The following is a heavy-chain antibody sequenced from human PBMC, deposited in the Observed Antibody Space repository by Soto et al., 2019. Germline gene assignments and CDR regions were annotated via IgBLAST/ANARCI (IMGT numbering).Heavy chain of an antibody. CDR3: ARYRYSSGWYGDDAFDI. CDR2: ISPNSGGT. V-gene: IGHV1-2*04. Sequence: ASVKVSGKASGYSFHTYAISWVRQAPGQGLEWVGWISPNSGGTNYAQKFQGWVTMTRDTSISTAYMELSRLRSDDTAVYYCARYRYSSGWYGDDAFDIWGQGTMVTVSS. CDR1: GYSFHTYA. J-gene: IGHJ3*02. D-gene: IGHD6-19*01.